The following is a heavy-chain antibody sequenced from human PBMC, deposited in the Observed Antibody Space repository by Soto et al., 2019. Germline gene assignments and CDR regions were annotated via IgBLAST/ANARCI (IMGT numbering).Heavy chain of an antibody. J-gene: IGHJ4*02. CDR2: IYWDDAK. V-gene: IGHV2-5*02. CDR3: AHKGGGDRILDY. D-gene: IGHD3-16*01. Sequence: QITLKESGPTLVKPTQTLTLTCNFSGFSLSTRGVGVGWIRQPPGKALEWLTLIYWDDAKEYSPSLRSRITITKEPSKNHVVPTMTDMAPVDTATYYFAHKGGGDRILDYWGQGTLVTVSS. CDR1: GFSLSTRGVG.